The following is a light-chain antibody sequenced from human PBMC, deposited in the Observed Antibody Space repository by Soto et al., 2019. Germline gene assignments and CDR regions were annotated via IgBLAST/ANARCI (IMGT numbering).Light chain of an antibody. CDR2: DVT. CDR3: CSYAGSYTYV. Sequence: QSVLTQPRSVSGSPGQSVTISCTGTSANVGGYNSVSGYQQHPGKAPKLMIYDVTKRPSGVPDRFSASKSGNTASLTISGLQAEDEADYYCCSYAGSYTYVFGTGTKVTVL. CDR1: SANVGGYNS. V-gene: IGLV2-11*01. J-gene: IGLJ1*01.